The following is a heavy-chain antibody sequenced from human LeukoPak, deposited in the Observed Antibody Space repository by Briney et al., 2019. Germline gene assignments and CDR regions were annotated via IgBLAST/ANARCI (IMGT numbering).Heavy chain of an antibody. CDR2: IKQGGSEK. CDR3: ARDGIYPAGRLDY. J-gene: IGHJ4*02. V-gene: IGHV3-7*01. CDR1: GFTFSSYW. Sequence: GGSLRLSCAASGFTFSSYWMSWVRQAPGKGLEWVANIKQGGSEKYYVDSVKGRFTISRDNAKNSLYLQMNSLRAEDTAVYYCARDGIYPAGRLDYWGQGTLVTVSS. D-gene: IGHD6-13*01.